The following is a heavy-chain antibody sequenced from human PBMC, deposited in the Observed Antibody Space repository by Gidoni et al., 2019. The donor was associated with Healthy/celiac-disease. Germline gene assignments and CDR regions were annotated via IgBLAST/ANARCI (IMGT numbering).Heavy chain of an antibody. V-gene: IGHV3-74*01. CDR3: ARDRGGYYYESSGYRAADYFDY. CDR1: GFTFSTHW. D-gene: IGHD3-22*01. CDR2: INSDGSST. J-gene: IGHJ4*02. Sequence: EVQLVESGGGLVQPGGSLRLSCAASGFTFSTHWIPWVLQVPGKGLVWVSRINSDGSSTSYADSVKGRFTISRDNAKNMLYLQMNSLRAEDTAVYYCARDRGGYYYESSGYRAADYFDYWGQGTLVTVSS.